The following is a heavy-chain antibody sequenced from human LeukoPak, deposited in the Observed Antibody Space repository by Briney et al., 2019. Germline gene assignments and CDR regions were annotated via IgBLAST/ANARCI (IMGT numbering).Heavy chain of an antibody. D-gene: IGHD5-18*01. J-gene: IGHJ4*02. Sequence: ASQTLSLTCAVYGGSFSGYYWSWIRQPPGKGLEWIGEINHSGSTNYNPSLKSRVTISVDTSKNQFSLKLSSVTAADTAVYYCARGLGYSYGYYFDYWGQGTLVTVSS. CDR2: INHSGST. CDR1: GGSFSGYY. V-gene: IGHV4-34*01. CDR3: ARGLGYSYGYYFDY.